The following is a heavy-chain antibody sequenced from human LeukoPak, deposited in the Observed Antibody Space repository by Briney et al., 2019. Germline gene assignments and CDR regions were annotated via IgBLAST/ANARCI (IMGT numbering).Heavy chain of an antibody. Sequence: SETLSLTCTVSGGSINSSSYYWGWIRQPPGKGLEWIGSIYYSGSTYYNPSLKSRVTISVDTSKNQFSLKLSSVTAADTAVYYCARVLVVVAAQVDWFDPWGQGTLVTVSS. CDR1: GGSINSSSYY. D-gene: IGHD2-15*01. CDR2: IYYSGST. CDR3: ARVLVVVAAQVDWFDP. V-gene: IGHV4-39*01. J-gene: IGHJ5*02.